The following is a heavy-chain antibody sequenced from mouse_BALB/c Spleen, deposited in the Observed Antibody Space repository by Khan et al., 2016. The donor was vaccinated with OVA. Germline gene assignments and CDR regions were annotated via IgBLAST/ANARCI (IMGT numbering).Heavy chain of an antibody. D-gene: IGHD3-3*01. CDR2: INPSTGYI. CDR1: GYTFNTFW. V-gene: IGHV1-7*01. CDR3: TRRGLDGIFAY. J-gene: IGHJ3*01. Sequence: QIQLVQSGAELAEPGASVKMSCKASGYTFNTFWIHWIKQRPGQGLEWIGYINPSTGYIEYNQRFKDRATLTTDTSSNTTYMQLSSLTYDDSAVYYCTRRGLDGIFAYWGQGTLVTVSA.